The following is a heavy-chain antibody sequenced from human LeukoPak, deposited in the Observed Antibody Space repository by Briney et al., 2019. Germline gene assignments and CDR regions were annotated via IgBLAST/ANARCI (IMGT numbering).Heavy chain of an antibody. CDR1: GGSMNGGLYY. CDR3: ARNATTVNHVYKYFDY. J-gene: IGHJ4*02. CDR2: AFNSGST. V-gene: IGHV4-39*01. Sequence: SETLSLTCSVSGGSMNGGLYYWAWIRQSPGKGLEWIGSAFNSGSTSYNPSLKSRVTISVDTWKNQFSLKLTSVTAADTAVYYCARNATTVNHVYKYFDYWGQGALVTVSS. D-gene: IGHD4-17*01.